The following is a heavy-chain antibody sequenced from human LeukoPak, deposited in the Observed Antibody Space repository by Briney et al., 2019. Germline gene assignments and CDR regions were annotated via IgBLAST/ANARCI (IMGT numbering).Heavy chain of an antibody. Sequence: GGSLRLSCAASGFTVSSTSMTWARQAPGKGLEWVSVIYSDGSTYYADSVEGRFAISTDNFKNTLYLQMNSLRADDTAVYYCARGDYAIDYWGQGTLVTVSS. J-gene: IGHJ4*02. D-gene: IGHD4-17*01. V-gene: IGHV3-53*01. CDR3: ARGDYAIDY. CDR2: IYSDGST. CDR1: GFTVSSTS.